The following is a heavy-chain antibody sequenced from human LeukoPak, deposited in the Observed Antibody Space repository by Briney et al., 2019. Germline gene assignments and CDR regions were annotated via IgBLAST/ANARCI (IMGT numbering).Heavy chain of an antibody. V-gene: IGHV3-21*01. D-gene: IGHD3-10*01. CDR3: ARESFLGEFSYFDY. Sequence: GGSLRLSCAASGFTFSSYSMNWVRQAPGKGLEWVSSTSSSSGYTYYADSVKGRFTISKDNAKNSLYLQMNSLRCADTAVYCCARESFLGEFSYFDYWGQGTLVTVSS. J-gene: IGHJ4*02. CDR2: TSSSSGYT. CDR1: GFTFSSYS.